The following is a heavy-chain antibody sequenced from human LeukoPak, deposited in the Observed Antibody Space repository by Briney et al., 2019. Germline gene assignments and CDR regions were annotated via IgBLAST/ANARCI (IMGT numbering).Heavy chain of an antibody. J-gene: IGHJ6*03. V-gene: IGHV4-38-2*02. CDR1: GYSISSGYY. Sequence: SETLSLTCTVSGYSISSGYYWGWIRQPPGKGLEWIGSIYHSGSTYYNPSLKSRVTISVDTSKNQFSLKLSSVTAADTAVYYCARVLLVHYMDVWGKGTTVTVSS. CDR2: IYHSGST. CDR3: ARVLLVHYMDV.